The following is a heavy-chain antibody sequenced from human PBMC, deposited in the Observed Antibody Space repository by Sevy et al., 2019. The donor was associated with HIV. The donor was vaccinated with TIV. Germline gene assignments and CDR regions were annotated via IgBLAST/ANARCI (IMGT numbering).Heavy chain of an antibody. D-gene: IGHD4-17*01. Sequence: GGSLRLSCAASGFTFSNYAMSWVRQAPVKGLEWVAVISYDGSNKYYADSVKGRFTISRDNSKNTLYLQVKSLRTEDTAVYYCARDQHDYAGNLRTGWFDPWGQGTLVTVSS. V-gene: IGHV3-30-3*01. CDR3: ARDQHDYAGNLRTGWFDP. J-gene: IGHJ5*02. CDR2: ISYDGSNK. CDR1: GFTFSNYA.